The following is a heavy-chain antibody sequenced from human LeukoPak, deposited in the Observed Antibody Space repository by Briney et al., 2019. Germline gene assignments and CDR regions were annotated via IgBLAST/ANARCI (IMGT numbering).Heavy chain of an antibody. CDR2: INSSAAT. J-gene: IGHJ5*02. D-gene: IGHD1-26*01. V-gene: IGHV4-34*01. CDR1: GGSFSGYY. Sequence: PSETLSLTCAVYGGSFSGYYWGWIRQFPEKGLEWIGEINSSAATNYNPSLKSRVTISLDTSKNQFSLKLNSVTAADTAIYFCARGSRMRQVGPRWLDPWGQGTLVTVSS. CDR3: ARGSRMRQVGPRWLDP.